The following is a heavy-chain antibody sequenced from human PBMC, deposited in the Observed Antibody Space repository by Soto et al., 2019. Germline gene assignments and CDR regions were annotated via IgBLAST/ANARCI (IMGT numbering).Heavy chain of an antibody. J-gene: IGHJ6*02. Sequence: ASVKVSCTASGYIFTDYYMHWVRQAPGQGREWMGIINPGDGTTKYAQSFQGRVTMTRDTSTNTVYMEMSGLRSEDTAVYYCVRGEDCAGGSCYSLDVWGQGTTVTVSS. CDR3: VRGEDCAGGSCYSLDV. D-gene: IGHD2-15*01. CDR2: INPGDGTT. V-gene: IGHV1-46*01. CDR1: GYIFTDYY.